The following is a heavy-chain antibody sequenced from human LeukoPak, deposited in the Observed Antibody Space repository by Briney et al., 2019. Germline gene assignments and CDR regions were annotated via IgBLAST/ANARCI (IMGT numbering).Heavy chain of an antibody. V-gene: IGHV1-46*01. J-gene: IGHJ6*02. Sequence: ASVKVSCKASGYTFTSYYMHRVRQAPGQGLEWMGIINPSGGSTSYAQKFQGRVTITADESTSTAYMELSSLRSEDTAVYYCASPDPYSYGPGADCGGDCYHGMDVWGQGTTVTVSS. D-gene: IGHD2-21*02. CDR2: INPSGGST. CDR1: GYTFTSYY. CDR3: ASPDPYSYGPGADCGGDCYHGMDV.